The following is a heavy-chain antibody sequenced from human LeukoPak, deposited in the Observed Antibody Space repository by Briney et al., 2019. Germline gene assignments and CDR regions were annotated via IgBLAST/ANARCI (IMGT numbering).Heavy chain of an antibody. Sequence: GGSLRLSCAASGFIVSGDFMSWVRQAPGKGLEWVSVIYSDGSTYYADSVKGRFTISRDNSKNTLDLQMTGLRAEDTAVYYCARERGRGRDSPWFDYWGQGTLVTVSS. J-gene: IGHJ4*02. D-gene: IGHD1-26*01. CDR3: ARERGRGRDSPWFDY. V-gene: IGHV3-53*01. CDR1: GFIVSGDF. CDR2: IYSDGST.